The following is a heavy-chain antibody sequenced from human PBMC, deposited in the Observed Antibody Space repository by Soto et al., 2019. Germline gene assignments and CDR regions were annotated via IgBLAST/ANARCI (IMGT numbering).Heavy chain of an antibody. J-gene: IGHJ6*02. V-gene: IGHV1-18*01. Sequence: ASVKVSCKASGYTFTSYAMHWVRQAPGQRLEWMGWVSANNGHTNYAQNLQGRVSMTTDTSTSTAYMELRGLTFDDTAVYYCARDIESVTAKHFFYYYAMDVWGQGTTVTAP. D-gene: IGHD2-8*01. CDR2: VSANNGHT. CDR1: GYTFTSYA. CDR3: ARDIESVTAKHFFYYYAMDV.